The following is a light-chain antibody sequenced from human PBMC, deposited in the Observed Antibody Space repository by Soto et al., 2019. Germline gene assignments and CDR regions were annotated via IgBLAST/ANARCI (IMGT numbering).Light chain of an antibody. Sequence: QSVLTQPASVSGSPGQWITISCTGTICDVAGYKYVSWYQQHPGTAPKLIIYDVSNRPSGVSNRFSGSKSGSTASLTICGLQAEDEADYYCSAYAASSTLDVFGAGTKLTVL. V-gene: IGLV2-14*03. CDR2: DVS. CDR1: ICDVAGYKY. CDR3: SAYAASSTLDV. J-gene: IGLJ1*01.